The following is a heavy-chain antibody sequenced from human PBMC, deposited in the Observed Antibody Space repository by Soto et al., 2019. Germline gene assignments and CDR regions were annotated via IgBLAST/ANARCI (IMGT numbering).Heavy chain of an antibody. CDR2: IWFDGSNK. CDR3: ARVKGHYYGMDV. J-gene: IGHJ6*02. V-gene: IGHV3-33*01. CDR1: GFTFSSYA. Sequence: GGSLRLSWAASGFTFSSYAMHWVRQAPGKGLEWVAVIWFDGSNKYYANSVKGRFTISRDNSKDTLYLQVNSLRAEDTAVYYCARVKGHYYGMDVWGQGTTVTVSS.